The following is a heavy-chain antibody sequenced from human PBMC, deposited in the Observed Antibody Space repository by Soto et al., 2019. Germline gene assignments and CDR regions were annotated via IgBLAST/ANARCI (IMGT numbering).Heavy chain of an antibody. CDR3: AREYNLGPGPTN. CDR1: GYTFTSYG. Sequence: QVQLVQSGAEVKKPGASVKVSCKASGYTFTSYGISWVRQAPGQGLEWMGWISAYNGNTNYAQTLQGRVTMTTDSSTSTPYLELRIRRFNDTAVNYCAREYNLGPGPTNRGQGTLVTVSS. V-gene: IGHV1-18*01. D-gene: IGHD1-20*01. J-gene: IGHJ4*02. CDR2: ISAYNGNT.